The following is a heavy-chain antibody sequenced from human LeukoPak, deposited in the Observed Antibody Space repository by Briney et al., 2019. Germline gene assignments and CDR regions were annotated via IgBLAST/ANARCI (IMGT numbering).Heavy chain of an antibody. CDR3: ARVSDDSSGYQFDY. CDR2: IYYSGST. V-gene: IGHV4-59*08. Sequence: SETLSLTCTVSGGSISSYYWSWIRQPPGKGLEWIGYIYYSGSTNYNPSLMSRVTISVDTSKNQFSLKLTSVTAADTAVYYCARVSDDSSGYQFDYWGQGTLVTVSS. CDR1: GGSISSYY. J-gene: IGHJ4*02. D-gene: IGHD3-22*01.